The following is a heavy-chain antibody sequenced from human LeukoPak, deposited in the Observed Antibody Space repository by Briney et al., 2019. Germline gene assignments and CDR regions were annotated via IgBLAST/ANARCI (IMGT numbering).Heavy chain of an antibody. Sequence: SETLSLTCTVSGGSISSYYWSWIRQPPGKGLEWIGCIYYSGSTNYNPSLKSRVTISVDTSKNQFSLKLSSVTAADTAVYYCARVGCSGGSCYPHPFDPWGQGTLVTVSS. CDR2: IYYSGST. CDR3: ARVGCSGGSCYPHPFDP. V-gene: IGHV4-59*08. CDR1: GGSISSYY. J-gene: IGHJ5*02. D-gene: IGHD2-15*01.